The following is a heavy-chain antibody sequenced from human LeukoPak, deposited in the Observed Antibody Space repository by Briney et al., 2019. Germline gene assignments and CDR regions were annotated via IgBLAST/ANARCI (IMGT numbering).Heavy chain of an antibody. J-gene: IGHJ4*02. Sequence: ASVKVSCKASGYTFTSYAMHWVRQAPGQGLEWMGWINAGNGNTKYSQEFQGRVTITRDTSASTAYMELSSLRSEDTAVYYCATGSGRDPWAFDYWGQGTLVTVSS. CDR3: ATGSGRDPWAFDY. V-gene: IGHV1-3*01. CDR2: INAGNGNT. CDR1: GYTFTSYA. D-gene: IGHD3-10*01.